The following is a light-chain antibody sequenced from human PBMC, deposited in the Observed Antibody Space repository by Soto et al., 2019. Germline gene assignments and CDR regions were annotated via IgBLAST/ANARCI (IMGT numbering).Light chain of an antibody. Sequence: QSALTQPASVSGSPGQSITISCSGTRDDIGSYNYVAWYQQFPGKTPKILIYGVSNRPSGVSSRFPGSKSGNTASLTISGLQAEDEADYYCISYTGSSTSYVFXSGTKVTVL. V-gene: IGLV2-14*01. CDR2: GVS. CDR3: ISYTGSSTSYV. J-gene: IGLJ1*01. CDR1: RDDIGSYNY.